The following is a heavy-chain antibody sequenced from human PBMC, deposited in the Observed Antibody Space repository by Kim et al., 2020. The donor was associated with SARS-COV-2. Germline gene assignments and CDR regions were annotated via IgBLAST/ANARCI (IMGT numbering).Heavy chain of an antibody. D-gene: IGHD2-2*01. V-gene: IGHV4-34*01. CDR2: INHSGST. J-gene: IGHJ4*02. Sequence: SETLSLTCAVYGGSFSGYYWSWIRQPPGKGLEWIGEINHSGSTNYNPSLKSRVTISVDTSKNQFSLKLSSVTAADTAVYYCARGQETQLPFDYWGQGTLVTVSS. CDR1: GGSFSGYY. CDR3: ARGQETQLPFDY.